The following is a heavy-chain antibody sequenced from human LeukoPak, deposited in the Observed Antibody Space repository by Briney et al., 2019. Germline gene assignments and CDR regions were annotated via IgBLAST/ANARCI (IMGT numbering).Heavy chain of an antibody. V-gene: IGHV1-46*01. J-gene: IGHJ4*02. D-gene: IGHD1-1*01. CDR2: VNPSGGST. Sequence: ASVKVSCKASGYTFTSYYMHWVRQAPGQGLEWMGIVNPSGGSTSYAQKFQGRVTMTRDTSTSTVYMELSSLRSEDTAVYYCARVCLDLRFDYWGQGTLVTVSS. CDR3: ARVCLDLRFDY. CDR1: GYTFTSYY.